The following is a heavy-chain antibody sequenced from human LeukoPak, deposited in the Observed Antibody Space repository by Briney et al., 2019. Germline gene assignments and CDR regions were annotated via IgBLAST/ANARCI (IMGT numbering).Heavy chain of an antibody. CDR3: ARDGGWGSHDYWFDP. Sequence: PSETLSLTCTVSGYSISSGYYWGWIRQPPGKGLEWIGSIYHSGSTYYNPSLKSRVTMSVDTSKNQFSLKLSSVTAADTAVYYCARDGGWGSHDYWFDPWGQGTLVTVSS. CDR2: IYHSGST. J-gene: IGHJ5*02. D-gene: IGHD3-16*01. CDR1: GYSISSGYY. V-gene: IGHV4-38-2*02.